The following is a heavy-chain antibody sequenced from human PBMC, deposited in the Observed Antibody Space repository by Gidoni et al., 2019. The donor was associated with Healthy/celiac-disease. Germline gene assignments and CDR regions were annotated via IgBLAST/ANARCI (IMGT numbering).Heavy chain of an antibody. CDR2: INHSGST. D-gene: IGHD2-15*01. J-gene: IGHJ4*02. Sequence: QVQLQQWGAGLLKPSETLSLTCAVYGGSFSGYYWSWIRQPPGKGLEWIGEINHSGSTNYNPSLKSRVTISVDTSKNQFSLKLSSVTAADTAVYYCARAPRGSSRFDYWGQGTLVTVSS. V-gene: IGHV4-34*01. CDR3: ARAPRGSSRFDY. CDR1: GGSFSGYY.